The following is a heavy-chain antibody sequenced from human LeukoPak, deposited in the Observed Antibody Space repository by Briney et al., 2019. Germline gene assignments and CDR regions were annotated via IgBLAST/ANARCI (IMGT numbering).Heavy chain of an antibody. CDR3: ARQPIVVRYFDL. Sequence: SETLSLTCTVPGVSISSSSYYWGWLRQPPGKGLEWIGSIYYSGSTYYNPSLKSRVTISVDTSKNQFSLKLSSVTAADTAVYYCARQPIVVRYFDLWGRGTLVTVSS. J-gene: IGHJ2*01. CDR2: IYYSGST. CDR1: GVSISSSSYY. V-gene: IGHV4-39*01. D-gene: IGHD3-22*01.